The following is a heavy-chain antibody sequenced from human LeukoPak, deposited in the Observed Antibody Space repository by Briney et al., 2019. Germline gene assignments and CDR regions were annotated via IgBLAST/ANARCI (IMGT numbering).Heavy chain of an antibody. CDR2: FNSDTGNT. D-gene: IGHD6-19*01. J-gene: IGHJ4*02. CDR3: ARGGPNRSGWTLDS. V-gene: IGHV1-3*01. CDR1: GYTFTNYA. Sequence: ASVKVSCKASGYTFTNYAIHWVRQAPGQRLEWMGWFNSDTGNTEYSQKFQGRVIITRDTSASTAYMELSSLRPEDTAVFFCARGGPNRSGWTLDSWGQGTLVTVSS.